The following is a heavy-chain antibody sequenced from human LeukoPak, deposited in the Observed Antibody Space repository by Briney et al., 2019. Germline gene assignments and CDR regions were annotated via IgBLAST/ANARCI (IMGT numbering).Heavy chain of an antibody. D-gene: IGHD1-26*01. CDR1: GFTFSSYW. CDR3: ARDKIVGATHFDL. CDR2: IKQDGSEK. Sequence: GGSLRLSCAASGFTFSSYWMSWVRQAPGRGLEWVANIKQDGSEKYYVDSVKGRFTISRDNAKNSLYLQLNSLRAEDTAVYFCARDKIVGATHFDLWGRGTLVTVSS. V-gene: IGHV3-7*01. J-gene: IGHJ2*01.